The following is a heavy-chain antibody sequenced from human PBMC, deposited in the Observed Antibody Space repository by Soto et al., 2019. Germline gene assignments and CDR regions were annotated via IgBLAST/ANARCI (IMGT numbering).Heavy chain of an antibody. J-gene: IGHJ6*02. D-gene: IGHD6-13*01. Sequence: ASVKVSCKASGYTFTRYYINGVRQATGQGLEGMGWMNPNSGNTGYAQKFQGRVTMTRNTSISTAYMELSSLRSEDTDVYYCARDYSTSWSFPYYYYYYGMDVWGQGTTVTVSS. CDR2: MNPNSGNT. V-gene: IGHV1-8*01. CDR3: ARDYSTSWSFPYYYYYYGMDV. CDR1: GYTFTRYY.